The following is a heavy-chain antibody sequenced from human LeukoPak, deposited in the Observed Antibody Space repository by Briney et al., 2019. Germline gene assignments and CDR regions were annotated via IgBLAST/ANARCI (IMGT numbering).Heavy chain of an antibody. CDR2: INPNSGGT. V-gene: IGHV1-2*02. Sequence: ASVKVSCKASGYTFTGYYMHWVRQAPGQGLEWMGWINPNSGGTNYAQKFQGRVTMTRDTSISTAYMELSRLRSGDTAVYYCARGGSGYSSGWYEDCGMDVWGQGTTVTVSS. D-gene: IGHD6-19*01. J-gene: IGHJ6*02. CDR1: GYTFTGYY. CDR3: ARGGSGYSSGWYEDCGMDV.